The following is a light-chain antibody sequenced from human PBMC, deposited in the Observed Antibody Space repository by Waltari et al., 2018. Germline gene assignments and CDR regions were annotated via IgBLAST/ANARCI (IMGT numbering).Light chain of an antibody. V-gene: IGLV2-14*03. CDR1: SSDVGGYNY. J-gene: IGLJ3*02. CDR2: DVS. Sequence: QSALTQPASVSGSPGQSITISCTGTSSDVGGYNYVPWYQQHPGKAPKLMIYDVSNRPSGVSNRFSGSKSGNTASLTISGLQAEDEADYYCSSYTSSSTLWVFGGGTKLTV. CDR3: SSYTSSSTLWV.